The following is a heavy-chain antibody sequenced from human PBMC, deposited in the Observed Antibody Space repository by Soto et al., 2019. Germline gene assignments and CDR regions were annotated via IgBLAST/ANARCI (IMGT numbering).Heavy chain of an antibody. CDR1: GFTFTSYY. CDR3: ARAVLSDYNGASRDY. J-gene: IGHJ4*02. CDR2: INPSDST. Sequence: QVQLVQSGAEVKKPGASVKISCKASGFTFTSYYIHWVRQAPGQGLEWLGIINPSDSTSYTQKLQCRVTMTRDTSTSTLYMEQSSLRSEYTAVDYCARAVLSDYNGASRDYWGQGTLVTVSS. V-gene: IGHV1-46*03. D-gene: IGHD4-4*01.